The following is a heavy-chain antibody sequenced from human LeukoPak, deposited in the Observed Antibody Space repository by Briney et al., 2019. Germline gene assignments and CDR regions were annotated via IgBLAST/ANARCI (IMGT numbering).Heavy chain of an antibody. CDR1: GYTFTGYY. D-gene: IGHD3-10*01. CDR3: ARDPPIGGADVFDI. J-gene: IGHJ3*02. CDR2: INPNSGGT. Sequence: ASLKVSCKAAGYTFTGYYMHWVRQAPGQGLEWMGWINPNSGGTHYAQKFQGRVTMTRDTSISTAYMELSRLTSDDTAVYYCARDPPIGGADVFDIWGQGTMVTVSS. V-gene: IGHV1-2*02.